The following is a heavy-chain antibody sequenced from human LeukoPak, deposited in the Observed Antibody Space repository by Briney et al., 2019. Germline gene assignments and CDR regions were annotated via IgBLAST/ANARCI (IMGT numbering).Heavy chain of an antibody. V-gene: IGHV3-23*01. CDR2: IDGGGGS. D-gene: IGHD3-22*01. J-gene: IGHJ4*02. CDR1: GFTFSTYA. CDR3: ARKLYYYDSSGYGH. Sequence: PGGSLRLSCAASGFTFSTYAMSWVRQAPGKGLEWVSAIDGGGGSFHADSVKGRFTISRDNSKNSLYLQMNGLRSDDTAVYYCARKLYYYDSSGYGHWGQGTQVTVSS.